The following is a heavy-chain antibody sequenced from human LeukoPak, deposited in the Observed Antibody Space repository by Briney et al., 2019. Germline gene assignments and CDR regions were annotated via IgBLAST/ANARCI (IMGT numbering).Heavy chain of an antibody. Sequence: GGSLRLSCAASGFTFSSYAMSWVRQAPGKGLEWVSAISGSGGSTYYADSVKGRFTISRDNSKNTLYLQMNSLRAEDTAVYYCAKLLWFGELLLESPFDYWGQGTLVTVSS. CDR1: GFTFSSYA. V-gene: IGHV3-23*01. CDR2: ISGSGGST. D-gene: IGHD3-10*01. CDR3: AKLLWFGELLLESPFDY. J-gene: IGHJ4*02.